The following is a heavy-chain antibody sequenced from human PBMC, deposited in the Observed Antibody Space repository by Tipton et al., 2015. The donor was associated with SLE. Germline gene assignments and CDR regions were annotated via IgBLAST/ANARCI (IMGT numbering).Heavy chain of an antibody. CDR3: ARFRTDSSGYDY. V-gene: IGHV4-38-2*01. D-gene: IGHD3-22*01. CDR2: IYHSGST. Sequence: LRLSCAVYGGSFSGYYWGWIRQPPGKGLEWIGSIYHSGSTYYNPSLKSRVTISVDTSKNQFSLKLSSVTAADTAVYYCARFRTDSSGYDYWGQGTLVTVSS. CDR1: GGSFSGYY. J-gene: IGHJ4*02.